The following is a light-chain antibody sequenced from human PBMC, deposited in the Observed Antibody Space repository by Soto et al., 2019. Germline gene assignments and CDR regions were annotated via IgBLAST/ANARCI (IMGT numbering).Light chain of an antibody. J-gene: IGLJ3*02. CDR3: QTWGTGIQV. Sequence: QAVVTQSPSASASLGASVKLTCTLSSGHSSYAIAWHQQQPEKGPRYLMKLNSDGSHSKGDGMPDRFSGSSSGAVRYLTISSLQSDDETDYYCQTWGTGIQVFGGGTKLTVL. CDR1: SGHSSYA. CDR2: LNSDGSH. V-gene: IGLV4-69*01.